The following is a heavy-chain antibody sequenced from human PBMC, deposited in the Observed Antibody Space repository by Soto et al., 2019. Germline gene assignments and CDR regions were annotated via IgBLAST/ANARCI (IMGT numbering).Heavy chain of an antibody. J-gene: IGHJ6*02. Sequence: GGSLRLSCAASGFTFSSYAMSWVRQAPGKGLEWVSGISGSGSSTYYADSVKGRFTISRDNSKNTLYLQMNSLRAEDTAVYYCAKVRGGAYYGMDVWGQGTTVTVSS. D-gene: IGHD3-10*01. CDR1: GFTFSSYA. CDR3: AKVRGGAYYGMDV. V-gene: IGHV3-23*01. CDR2: ISGSGSST.